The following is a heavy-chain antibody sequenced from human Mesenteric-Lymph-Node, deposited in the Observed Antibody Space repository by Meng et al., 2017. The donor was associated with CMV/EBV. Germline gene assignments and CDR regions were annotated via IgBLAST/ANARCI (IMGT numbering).Heavy chain of an antibody. D-gene: IGHD3-16*01. J-gene: IGHJ5*02. CDR3: ARDPLLGWGFDP. CDR2: INSDGSST. Sequence: GESLKISCAACGFTFSSYWMHWVRQAPGKGLVWVSRINSDGSSTSYADSVKGRFTISRDNAKNTLYLQMNSLRAEDTAVYYCARDPLLGWGFDPWGQGTLVTVSS. V-gene: IGHV3-74*01. CDR1: GFTFSSYW.